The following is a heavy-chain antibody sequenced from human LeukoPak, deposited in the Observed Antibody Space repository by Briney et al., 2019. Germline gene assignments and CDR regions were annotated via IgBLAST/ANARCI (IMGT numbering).Heavy chain of an antibody. CDR1: GGSISSSSYS. D-gene: IGHD2-15*01. V-gene: IGHV4-39*01. CDR3: ARHMEGSLFYYGMEV. Sequence: SETLSLTCTVSGGSISSSSYSWVWIRQPPGKGLQWIGNILYNGSTYYNPSLKSRVTISADSSKNQFSLKLSSVTAADTAGYYCARHMEGSLFYYGMEVWGQGTPVTVSS. CDR2: ILYNGST. J-gene: IGHJ6*02.